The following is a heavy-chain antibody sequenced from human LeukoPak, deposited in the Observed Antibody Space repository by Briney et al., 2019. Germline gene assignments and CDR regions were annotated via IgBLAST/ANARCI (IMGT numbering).Heavy chain of an antibody. CDR2: ISYDGSNK. V-gene: IGHV3-30*18. D-gene: IGHD6-19*01. J-gene: IGHJ4*02. CDR3: AKGSRDSSGWYRDY. CDR1: GFTFSSYG. Sequence: GRSLRLSCAASGFTFSSYGMHWVRQAPGKGLEWVAVISYDGSNKYYADSVKGRFTISRDNSKNTLYLQMNSLRAEDTAVYYCAKGSRDSSGWYRDYWGQGTLVTVSS.